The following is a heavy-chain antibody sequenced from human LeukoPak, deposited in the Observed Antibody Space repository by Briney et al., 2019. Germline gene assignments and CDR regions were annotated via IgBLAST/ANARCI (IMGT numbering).Heavy chain of an antibody. J-gene: IGHJ6*03. Sequence: PGGSLRLSCAASGFTFSGSAMHWVRQAPGKGLEWVAFIRYDGSDKYYADSVKGRLTISRDNSKNTLYLQMSSLRAEDTAVYYCAKGSYYCSSSSCPQYYYYMDVWGKGTTVTVSS. V-gene: IGHV3-30*02. CDR3: AKGSYYCSSSSCPQYYYYMDV. CDR2: IRYDGSDK. D-gene: IGHD2-2*01. CDR1: GFTFSGSA.